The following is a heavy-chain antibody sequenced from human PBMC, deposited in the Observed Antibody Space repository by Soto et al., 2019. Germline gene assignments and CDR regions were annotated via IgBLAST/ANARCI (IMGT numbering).Heavy chain of an antibody. CDR1: GGSISSGDYY. CDR2: ISYSGST. Sequence: QVQLQESGPGLVKPSQTLSLTCTVSGGSISSGDYYWSWIRQHPGKGLEWIGYISYSGSTYYNPSLKSRVTISVDTSKNQFSLKLSSLTAADTAVYYCARWWSGSRQGFDPWGQGTLVTVSS. D-gene: IGHD3-3*01. V-gene: IGHV4-31*03. J-gene: IGHJ5*02. CDR3: ARWWSGSRQGFDP.